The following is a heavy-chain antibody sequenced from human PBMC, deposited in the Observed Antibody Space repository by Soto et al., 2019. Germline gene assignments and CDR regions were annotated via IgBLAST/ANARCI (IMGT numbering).Heavy chain of an antibody. V-gene: IGHV1-69*13. J-gene: IGHJ6*02. D-gene: IGHD4-17*01. CDR2: IIPIFGTA. CDR3: ARDSIRGFYGDPTDYYGMDV. CDR1: GCTFSSYA. Sequence: SVNVSCKASGCTFSSYAISWVRQAPGQGLEWMGGIIPIFGTANYAQKFQGRVTITADESTSTAYMELSSLRSEDTAVYYCARDSIRGFYGDPTDYYGMDVWGQGTTVTVSS.